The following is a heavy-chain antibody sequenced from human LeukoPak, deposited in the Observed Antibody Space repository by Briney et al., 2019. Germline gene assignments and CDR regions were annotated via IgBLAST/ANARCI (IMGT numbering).Heavy chain of an antibody. CDR2: IKSDGSST. CDR3: ARVGYGYGYYYMDV. Sequence: GGSLRLSCAASGLTFSSYWMHCVRQTPGKGLVWVSRIKSDGSSTTYADSVKGRFTVSRDNAKNTLYLQMNSLRAEDTAVYYCARVGYGYGYYYMDVWGKGTTVTISS. J-gene: IGHJ6*03. CDR1: GLTFSSYW. V-gene: IGHV3-74*01. D-gene: IGHD5-12*01.